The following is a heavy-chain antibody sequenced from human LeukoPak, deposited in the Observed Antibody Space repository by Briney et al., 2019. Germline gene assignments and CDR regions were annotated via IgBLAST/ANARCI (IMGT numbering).Heavy chain of an antibody. D-gene: IGHD6-13*01. CDR2: ISYDGSNK. CDR1: GFTFSSYA. CDR3: ARSYVYGLAAGYFDY. Sequence: GGSLRLSCAASGFTFSSYAMHWVRQAPGKGLEWVAVISYDGSNKYYADSVKGRSTISRDNSKNTLYLQMNSLRAEDTAVYYCARSYVYGLAAGYFDYWGQGTLVTVSS. J-gene: IGHJ4*02. V-gene: IGHV3-30-3*01.